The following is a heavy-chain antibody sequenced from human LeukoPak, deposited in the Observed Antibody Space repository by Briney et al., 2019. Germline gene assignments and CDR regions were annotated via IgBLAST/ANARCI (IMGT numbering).Heavy chain of an antibody. CDR1: GGSISSYY. J-gene: IGHJ6*02. V-gene: IGHV4-59*01. CDR2: IYYSGST. CDR3: ARSLSYGLDV. Sequence: SETLSLTCTVSGGSISSYYWSWIRQPPGKGLEWIGYIYYSGSTTCNPSLKSRVITSVDMSKNQFYLKLSSVTAADTAVYYCARSLSYGLDVWGQGTTVTVSS.